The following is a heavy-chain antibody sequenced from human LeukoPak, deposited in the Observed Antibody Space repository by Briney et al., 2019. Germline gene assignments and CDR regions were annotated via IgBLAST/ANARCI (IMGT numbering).Heavy chain of an antibody. D-gene: IGHD3-10*01. CDR3: ARRRITMVRGVIKTLYFDY. J-gene: IGHJ4*02. CDR2: IYHSGST. CDR1: GYSISSGYY. Sequence: SETLSLTCTVSGYSISSGYYWGWIRQPPGKGLEWIGSIYHSGSTNYNPSLKSRVTISVDTSKNQFSLKLSSVTAADTAVYYCARRRITMVRGVIKTLYFDYWGQGTLVTVSS. V-gene: IGHV4-38-2*02.